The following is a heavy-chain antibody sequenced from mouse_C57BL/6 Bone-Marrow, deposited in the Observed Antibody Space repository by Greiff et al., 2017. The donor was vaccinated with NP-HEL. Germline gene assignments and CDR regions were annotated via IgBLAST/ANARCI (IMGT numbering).Heavy chain of an antibody. CDR3: ARAITTVVNY. CDR2: ISYDGSN. Sequence: EVQLQESGPGLVKPSQSLSLTCSVTGYSITSGYYWNWIRQFPGNKLEWMGYISYDGSNNYNPSLKNRISITRDTTKNQFFLKLNSVTTEDTATYYCARAITTVVNYWGQGTTLTVSS. D-gene: IGHD1-1*01. J-gene: IGHJ2*01. CDR1: GYSITSGYY. V-gene: IGHV3-6*01.